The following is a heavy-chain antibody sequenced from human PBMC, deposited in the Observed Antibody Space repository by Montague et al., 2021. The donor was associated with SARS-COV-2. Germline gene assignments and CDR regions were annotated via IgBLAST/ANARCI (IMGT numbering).Heavy chain of an antibody. CDR3: VRDVGWYSSSWFDY. J-gene: IGHJ4*02. D-gene: IGHD6-13*01. CDR2: IYYSGST. CDR1: GGSISSGGYY. Sequence: TLSLTCTVSGGSISSGGYYWSWIRQHPGKGLEWIGYIYYSGSTYYNPSLKSRVTISVDTSKNQFSLKLSSVTAADTAAYYCVRDVGWYSSSWFDYWGQGTLVTVSS. V-gene: IGHV4-31*03.